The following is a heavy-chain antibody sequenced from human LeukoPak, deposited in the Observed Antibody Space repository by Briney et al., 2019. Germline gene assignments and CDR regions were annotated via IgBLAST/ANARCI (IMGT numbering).Heavy chain of an antibody. D-gene: IGHD6-13*01. Sequence: GGSLRLSCAASGFTFSSYAMHWVRQAPGKGLEYVSAISSNGGSTYYANSVKGRFTISRDNSKNTLYLQMGSLRAEDMAVYYCARVRMGYSSSVFDYWGQGTLVTVSS. CDR3: ARVRMGYSSSVFDY. J-gene: IGHJ4*02. CDR2: ISSNGGST. CDR1: GFTFSSYA. V-gene: IGHV3-64*01.